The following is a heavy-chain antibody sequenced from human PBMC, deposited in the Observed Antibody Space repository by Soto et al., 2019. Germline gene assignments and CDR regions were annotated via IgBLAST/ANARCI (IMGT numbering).Heavy chain of an antibody. CDR3: ARDSDEGVVVPAANGLFDY. D-gene: IGHD2-2*01. V-gene: IGHV3-33*01. J-gene: IGHJ4*02. CDR2: IWYDGSNK. CDR1: GFTFSSYG. Sequence: GGSLRLSCAASGFTFSSYGMHWVRQAPGKGLEWVAVIWYDGSNKYYADSVKGRFTISRDNSKNTLYLQMNSLRAEDTAVYYCARDSDEGVVVPAANGLFDYWGQGTLVTVSS.